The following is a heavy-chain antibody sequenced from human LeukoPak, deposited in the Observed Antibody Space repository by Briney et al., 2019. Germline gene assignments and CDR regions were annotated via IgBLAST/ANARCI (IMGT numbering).Heavy chain of an antibody. Sequence: SETLSLTCTVSGYSISSGHYWGWIRQSPGKGLEWIGSIYHSGSTYYNPSLKSRVTISVDTSKNQFSLKLSSVTAADAAVYYCARDYNRNDFYGDYRYLQHWGQGTLVTVSS. CDR3: ARDYNRNDFYGDYRYLQH. CDR1: GYSISSGHY. CDR2: IYHSGST. D-gene: IGHD4-17*01. J-gene: IGHJ1*01. V-gene: IGHV4-38-2*02.